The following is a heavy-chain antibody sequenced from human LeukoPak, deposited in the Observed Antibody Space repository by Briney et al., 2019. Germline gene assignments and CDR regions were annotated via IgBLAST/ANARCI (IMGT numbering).Heavy chain of an antibody. J-gene: IGHJ4*02. CDR2: IRHDGSAR. Sequence: PGGSLRLSCVASGFTSNNYWMTWVRQAPRKGLEWVANIRHDGSARYYGDSVKGRFTISRDDAKNSLFLQMNSLRADDTALYYCARDNSGFDYWGQGTLVTVSS. V-gene: IGHV3-7*01. D-gene: IGHD6-19*01. CDR1: GFTSNNYW. CDR3: ARDNSGFDY.